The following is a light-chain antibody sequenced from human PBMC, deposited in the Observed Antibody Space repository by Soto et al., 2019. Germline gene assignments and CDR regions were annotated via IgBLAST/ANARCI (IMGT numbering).Light chain of an antibody. CDR2: EVT. CDR3: SSYTGGNPSYV. Sequence: QSALTQPPSASGSPGQSVTISCTGTSSDVGGYDYVSWYQQHPGKAPKLMIYEVTIRPSGVSDRFSGSKSGNTASLTVSGHQAEDEADYYCSSYTGGNPSYVFGTGTQLTVL. CDR1: SSDVGGYDY. J-gene: IGLJ1*01. V-gene: IGLV2-8*01.